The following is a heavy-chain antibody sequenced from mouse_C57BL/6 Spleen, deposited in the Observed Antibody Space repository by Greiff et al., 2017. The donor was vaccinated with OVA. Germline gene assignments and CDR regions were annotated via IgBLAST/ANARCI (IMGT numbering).Heavy chain of an antibody. J-gene: IGHJ3*01. D-gene: IGHD1-1*01. CDR1: GYTFTSYW. CDR3: ASGSYYGRAWFAY. Sequence: QVQLQQPGAELVKPGASVKMSCKASGYTFTSYWITWVKQRPGQGLEWIGDIYPGSGSTNYNEKFKSKATLTVDTSSSTAYMQLSSLTSEDSAVYYCASGSYYGRAWFAYWGQGTLVTVSA. CDR2: IYPGSGST. V-gene: IGHV1-55*01.